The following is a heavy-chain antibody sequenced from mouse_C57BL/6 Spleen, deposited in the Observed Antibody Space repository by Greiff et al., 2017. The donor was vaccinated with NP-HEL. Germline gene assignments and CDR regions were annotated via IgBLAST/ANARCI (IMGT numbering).Heavy chain of an antibody. CDR3: ARYPIYDGYYAFDY. D-gene: IGHD2-3*01. V-gene: IGHV1-52*01. J-gene: IGHJ2*01. CDR1: GYTFTSYW. Sequence: QVHVKQSGAELVRPGSSVKLSCKASGYTFTSYWMHWVKQRPIQGLEWIGNIDPSDSETHYNQKFKDKATLTVDKSSSTAYMQLSSLTSEDSAVYYCARYPIYDGYYAFDYWGQGTTLTVSS. CDR2: IDPSDSET.